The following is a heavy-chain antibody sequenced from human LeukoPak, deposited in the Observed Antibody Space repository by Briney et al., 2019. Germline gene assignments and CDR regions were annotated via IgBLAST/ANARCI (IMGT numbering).Heavy chain of an antibody. CDR1: GFTFSSYG. D-gene: IGHD2-21*01. CDR3: ARDGGGSGIQYYFDY. CDR2: IWYDGSNK. J-gene: IGHJ4*02. Sequence: GGSLRLSCAASGFTFSSYGMHWVRQAPGKGLEWVAVIWYDGSNKYYADSVNGRFTISRDNSKNTLYLQMNSLRAEDTAVYYCARDGGGSGIQYYFDYWGQGTLVTVSS. V-gene: IGHV3-33*01.